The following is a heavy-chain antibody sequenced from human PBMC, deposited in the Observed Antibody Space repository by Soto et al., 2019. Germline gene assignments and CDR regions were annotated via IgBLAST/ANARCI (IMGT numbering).Heavy chain of an antibody. CDR2: IHYSGST. V-gene: IGHV4-59*01. J-gene: IGHJ4*02. CDR3: ARGSAAGTKSPFDY. CDR1: GGSISGYY. Sequence: VQLQESGPGLVKPSETLSLTCTVSGGSISGYYWSWIRQSPGKGLEWIGYIHYSGSTNYNPSLKSRVPISVDTSKDQPSLKLSSVTAADTAVYYCARGSAAGTKSPFDYWGQGTLVTVSS. D-gene: IGHD6-13*01.